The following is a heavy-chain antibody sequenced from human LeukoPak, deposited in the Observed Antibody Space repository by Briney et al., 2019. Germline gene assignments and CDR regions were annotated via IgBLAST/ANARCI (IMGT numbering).Heavy chain of an antibody. CDR3: ARISYSSGWYFDY. CDR2: IKKDGSEK. CDR1: GFTFSNSW. J-gene: IGHJ4*02. D-gene: IGHD6-19*01. Sequence: SGGSLRLSCVASGFTFSNSWVSWVRQAPGKGLEGVANIKKDGSEKYYVDSVKGRLTISRDNSKNSLYLHMNSLRAEDTAVYYCARISYSSGWYFDYWGQGSLVTVSS. V-gene: IGHV3-7*01.